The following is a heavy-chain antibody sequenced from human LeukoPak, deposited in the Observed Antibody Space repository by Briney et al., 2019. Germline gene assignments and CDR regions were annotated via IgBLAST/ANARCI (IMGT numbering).Heavy chain of an antibody. V-gene: IGHV4-38-2*02. CDR3: ARISSSNWYNERGAFDV. D-gene: IGHD6-13*01. CDR2: IYHSGNT. J-gene: IGHJ3*01. CDR1: GYSISSAYY. Sequence: PSETLSLTCTISGYSISSAYYWGWIRPPPGKGLEWIGNIYHSGNTYYNPSLKSRVTISVDTSKNQFSLKLRSVTAADTAVYYCARISSSNWYNERGAFDVWGQGTMVTVSS.